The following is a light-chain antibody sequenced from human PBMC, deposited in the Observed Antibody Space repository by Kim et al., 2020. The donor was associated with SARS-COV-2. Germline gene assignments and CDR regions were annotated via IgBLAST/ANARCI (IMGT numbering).Light chain of an antibody. CDR3: GTWDTSLSAGV. V-gene: IGLV1-51*01. J-gene: IGLJ2*01. CDR1: SSNIANNY. CDR2: DND. Sequence: QSVLTQPPSVSAAPVQKVTISCSGRSSNIANNYVSWYQHLPGTAPKLLIYDNDRRPSGIPDRFSGSKSGTSATLGITVLQTGDEADYYCGTWDTSLSAGVFGGGTQLTVL.